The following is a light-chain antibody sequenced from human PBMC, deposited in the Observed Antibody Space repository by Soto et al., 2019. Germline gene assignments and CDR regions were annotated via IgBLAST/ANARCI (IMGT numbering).Light chain of an antibody. J-gene: IGKJ1*01. CDR3: QQHGTSLRWT. Sequence: EIVLTQSPDTLSLSPGDTATLSCRASQTVIHNYLSWHQQKPGQPPRLLVYGASSRATGIPDRFSGSGSGTDFTLTISRLEPEDFAVYYCQQHGTSLRWTFGQGTKVDIK. V-gene: IGKV3-20*01. CDR1: QTVIHNY. CDR2: GAS.